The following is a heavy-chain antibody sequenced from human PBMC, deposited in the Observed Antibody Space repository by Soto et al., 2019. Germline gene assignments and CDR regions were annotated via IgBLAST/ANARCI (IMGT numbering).Heavy chain of an antibody. CDR1: GYTFTSYA. J-gene: IGHJ4*02. V-gene: IGHV1-3*01. Sequence: ASVKVSCKASGYTFTSYAMHWVRQAPGQRLEWMGWINAGNGNTKYSQKFQGRVTITRDTSASTAYMELSSLRSEDTAVYYCARGIAVAGTLSKWGQGTLVTVSS. CDR3: ARGIAVAGTLSK. CDR2: INAGNGNT. D-gene: IGHD6-19*01.